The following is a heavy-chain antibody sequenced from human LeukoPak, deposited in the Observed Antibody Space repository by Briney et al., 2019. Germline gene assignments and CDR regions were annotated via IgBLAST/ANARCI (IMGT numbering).Heavy chain of an antibody. CDR2: ISGSGGST. CDR1: GFTFSSYD. D-gene: IGHD3-3*01. Sequence: GGSLRLSCAASGFTFSSYDMSWVRQAPGKGLEWVSAISGSGGSTYYADSVKGRFTISRDNSKNTLYLQMNSLRAEDTAVYYCAKGGYDFWSGYFPFDPWGQGTLVTVSS. V-gene: IGHV3-23*01. CDR3: AKGGYDFWSGYFPFDP. J-gene: IGHJ5*02.